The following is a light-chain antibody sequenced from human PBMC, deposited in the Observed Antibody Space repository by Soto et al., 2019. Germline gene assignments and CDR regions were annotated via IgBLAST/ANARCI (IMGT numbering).Light chain of an antibody. J-gene: IGKJ5*01. V-gene: IGKV3D-20*02. CDR3: QQRSGWLRIT. CDR1: QSVSSSY. Sequence: TKSTGTLTLSPGKSATLSCRPIQSVSSSYLAWYQQKPGQAPRLLIYDASNRAPGIPARFSGSGSGTDFTLNICSLEPADFAVYYCQQRSGWLRITFGQGTRLEIK. CDR2: DAS.